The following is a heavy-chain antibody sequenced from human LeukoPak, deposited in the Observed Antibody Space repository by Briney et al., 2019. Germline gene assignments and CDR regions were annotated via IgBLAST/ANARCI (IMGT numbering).Heavy chain of an antibody. CDR3: ARVGQLVDYFDY. V-gene: IGHV4-61*08. CDR2: IYYSGST. J-gene: IGHJ4*02. Sequence: PSETLSLTCTVSGGSISSGGYYWSWIRQHPGKGLEWIGYIYYSGSTNYNPSLKSRVTISVDTSKNQFSLKPSSVTAADTAVYYCARVGQLVDYFDYWGQGTLVTVSS. CDR1: GGSISSGGYY. D-gene: IGHD6-6*01.